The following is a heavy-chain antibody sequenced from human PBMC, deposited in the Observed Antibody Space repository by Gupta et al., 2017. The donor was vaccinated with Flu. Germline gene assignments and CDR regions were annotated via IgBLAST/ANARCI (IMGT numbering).Heavy chain of an antibody. D-gene: IGHD1-26*01. CDR2: ISNGGSSK. CDR1: GFSFSSYE. CDR3: ARDKVGATKTDDF. J-gene: IGHJ4*02. V-gene: IGHV3-48*03. Sequence: EVQLVESGGGLVQPGGSLRLSCVASGFSFSSYEMTWVRQAPGKGLEWISYISNGGSSKYYADSVKGRFTISRDNAKNSLYLQMNSLRAEDTAVYYCARDKVGATKTDDFWGQGTLVTVSS.